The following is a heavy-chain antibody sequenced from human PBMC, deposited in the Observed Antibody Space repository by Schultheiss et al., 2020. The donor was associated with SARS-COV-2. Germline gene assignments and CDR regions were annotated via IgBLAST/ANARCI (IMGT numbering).Heavy chain of an antibody. D-gene: IGHD4-23*01. CDR3: ARGKDYGGGGCYGMDV. CDR2: IYYSGST. J-gene: IGHJ6*02. Sequence: SQTLSLTCSVSGGSISSGGYYWSWIRQHPGKGLEWIGYIYYSGSTYYNPSLKSRVTISVDTSKNQFSLKLSSVTAADTAVYYCARGKDYGGGGCYGMDVWGQGTTVSVSS. CDR1: GGSISSGGYY. V-gene: IGHV4-31*03.